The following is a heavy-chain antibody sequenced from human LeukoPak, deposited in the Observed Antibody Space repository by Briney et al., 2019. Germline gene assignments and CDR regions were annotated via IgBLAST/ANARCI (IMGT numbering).Heavy chain of an antibody. CDR1: GGSISSSSYY. D-gene: IGHD1/OR15-1a*01. J-gene: IGHJ6*03. CDR2: IYYSGST. V-gene: IGHV4-39*07. Sequence: SETLSLTCTVSGGSISSSSYYWGWIRQPPGKGLEWIGSIYYSGSTYYNPSLKSRVTISVDTSKNQFSLKLTSVTAADTAVYYCARGAADRNNYCYYIDVWGKGTTVTVSS. CDR3: ARGAADRNNYCYYIDV.